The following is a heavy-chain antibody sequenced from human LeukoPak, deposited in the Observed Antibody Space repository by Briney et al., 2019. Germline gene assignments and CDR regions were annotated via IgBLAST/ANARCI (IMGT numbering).Heavy chain of an antibody. D-gene: IGHD3-10*01. J-gene: IGHJ4*02. V-gene: IGHV3-30*02. CDR2: IRYDGSNK. CDR3: VGGYGSGRSQSFFGY. Sequence: GGSLRLSCAASGFTFSSYGMHWVRQAPGKGLEWVAFIRYDGSNKYYADSVKGRFTISRDNSKNTLYLQMNSLRAEDTAVYYCVGGYGSGRSQSFFGYWGQGTLVTVSS. CDR1: GFTFSSYG.